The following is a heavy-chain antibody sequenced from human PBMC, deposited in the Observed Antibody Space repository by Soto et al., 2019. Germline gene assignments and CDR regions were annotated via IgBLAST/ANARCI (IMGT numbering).Heavy chain of an antibody. CDR1: GGTFSSYA. J-gene: IGHJ6*02. V-gene: IGHV1-69*06. CDR2: IIPIFGTA. CDR3: ARVRFWSGYYTDYYYYGMDV. Sequence: QVQLVQSGAEVKKPGSSVKVSCKASGGTFSSYAISWVRQAPGQGLEWMGGIIPIFGTANYAQKFQGRVTITADKSTSTAYMERSSLRSDDTAVYYCARVRFWSGYYTDYYYYGMDVWGQGTTVTVSS. D-gene: IGHD3-3*01.